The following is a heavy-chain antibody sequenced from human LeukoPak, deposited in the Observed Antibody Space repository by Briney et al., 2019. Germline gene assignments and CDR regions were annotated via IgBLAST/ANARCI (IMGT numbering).Heavy chain of an antibody. J-gene: IGHJ4*02. D-gene: IGHD3-3*01. CDR3: ARAPSITIFGVVTELYFDY. CDR1: GGTFSSYA. Sequence: ASVKVSCKASGGTFSSYAISWVRQAPGQGLEWMGGIIPIFGTANYAQTFQGRVTITTDESTSTAYMELSSLRSEDTAVYYCARAPSITIFGVVTELYFDYWGQGTLVTVSS. CDR2: IIPIFGTA. V-gene: IGHV1-69*05.